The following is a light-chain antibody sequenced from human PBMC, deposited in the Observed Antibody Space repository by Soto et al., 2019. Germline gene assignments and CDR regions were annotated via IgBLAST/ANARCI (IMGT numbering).Light chain of an antibody. CDR3: CSYAGSYSYV. CDR2: DVS. V-gene: IGLV2-11*01. CDR1: SSDVGGYNY. Sequence: QSALTQPRSVSGSPGQSVTVSCTGTSSDVGGYNYVSWYQEQPGKAPKLMIYDVSKRPSGVPDRFSGSKSGNTASLTISGLQAEDEADYYCCSYAGSYSYVFG. J-gene: IGLJ1*01.